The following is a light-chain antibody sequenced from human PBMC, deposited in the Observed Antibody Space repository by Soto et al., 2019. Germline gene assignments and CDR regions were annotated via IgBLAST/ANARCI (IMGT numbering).Light chain of an antibody. Sequence: IVLTQSPGTLSLSPVKRATLSCRASQTVSSNFLAWYQEKPGQGPRLLIYGASTRATGIPDRFSGSGSGTDFTLTISRLDPEDFAVYYCRQYGRSLGFAVGGGTKVDIK. CDR3: RQYGRSLGFA. J-gene: IGKJ4*01. CDR1: QTVSSNF. V-gene: IGKV3-20*01. CDR2: GAS.